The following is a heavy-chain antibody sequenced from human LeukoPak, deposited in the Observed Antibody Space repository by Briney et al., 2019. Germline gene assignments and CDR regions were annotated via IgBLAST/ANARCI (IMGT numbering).Heavy chain of an antibody. CDR1: GFTFRNYG. Sequence: GGSLRLSCAASGFTFRNYGMHWVRQATGKGLEWVSFIWSDGNNRFYADSVKGRFTISRDNSKNMLYLQMDTLRAEDTALYYCAKDPGASVSGFYMDVWGKGTTVVVSS. CDR2: IWSDGNNR. D-gene: IGHD2-8*02. CDR3: AKDPGASVSGFYMDV. J-gene: IGHJ6*03. V-gene: IGHV3-30*02.